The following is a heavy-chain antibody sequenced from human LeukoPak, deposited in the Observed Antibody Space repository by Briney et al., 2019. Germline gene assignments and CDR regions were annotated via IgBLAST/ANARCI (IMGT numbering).Heavy chain of an antibody. J-gene: IGHJ4*02. CDR2: IYCSGST. CDR3: ARQTGSGLFTLP. CDR1: GGSISSSSYY. V-gene: IGHV4-39*01. D-gene: IGHD3/OR15-3a*01. Sequence: SETLSLTCTVSGGSISSSSYYWGWIRQPPGKGLEWIGSIYCSGSTYYNPSLKSRVTISVDTSKNQFSLKLSSVTAADTAMYYCARQTGSGLFTLPGGQGTLVTVSS.